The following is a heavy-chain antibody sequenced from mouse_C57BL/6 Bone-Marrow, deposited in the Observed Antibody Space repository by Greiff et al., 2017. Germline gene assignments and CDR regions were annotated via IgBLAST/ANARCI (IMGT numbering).Heavy chain of an antibody. CDR3: ARRGVVEPDV. CDR2: INPSTGGT. CDR1: GYSFTGYY. J-gene: IGHJ1*03. V-gene: IGHV1-42*01. D-gene: IGHD1-1*01. Sequence: VQLQQSGPELVKPGASVKISCKASGYSFTGYYMNWVKQSPEKSLEWIGEINPSTGGTTYNQKFKAKATLTVDKSSSTAYMQLKSLTSEDSAVYYCARRGVVEPDVWGTGTTVTVSS.